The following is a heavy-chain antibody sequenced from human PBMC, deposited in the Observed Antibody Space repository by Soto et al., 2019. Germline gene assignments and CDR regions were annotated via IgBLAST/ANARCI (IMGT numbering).Heavy chain of an antibody. V-gene: IGHV1-2*04. CDR2: INPNSGGT. CDR3: ARSPPYYYDSSGYSYYFDY. CDR1: GYTFTGYY. Sequence: QVQLVQSGAEVKKPGASVKVSYKASGYTFTGYYMHWVRQAPGQGLEWMGWINPNSGGTNYAQKFQGWVTMTRDTSISTAYMELNRLRSDDTAVYYCARSPPYYYDSSGYSYYFDYWGQGTLVTVSS. J-gene: IGHJ4*02. D-gene: IGHD3-22*01.